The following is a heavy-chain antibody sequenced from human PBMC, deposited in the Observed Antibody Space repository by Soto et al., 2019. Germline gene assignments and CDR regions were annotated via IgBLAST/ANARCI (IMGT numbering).Heavy chain of an antibody. D-gene: IGHD2-2*01. Sequence: GASVKVSCKGFGYSFMKYGINWVRQAPGQGLEWVGWISPYSGYTHSAQKFHGRLTLTTDTAASTAYMELRILRSADTALYYCAREASVLIPAAQPSRFDSWDQGTLVTV. CDR1: GYSFMKYG. CDR2: ISPYSGYT. CDR3: AREASVLIPAAQPSRFDS. V-gene: IGHV1-18*01. J-gene: IGHJ4*02.